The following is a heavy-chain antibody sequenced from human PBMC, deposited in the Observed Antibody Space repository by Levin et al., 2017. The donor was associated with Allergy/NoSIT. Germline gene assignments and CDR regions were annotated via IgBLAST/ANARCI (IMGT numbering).Heavy chain of an antibody. CDR3: AREGYDILTSYYRIEY. CDR1: GASVNSANFY. CDR2: IYYSGST. D-gene: IGHD3-9*01. Sequence: PSETLSLACTVSGASVNSANFYWSWIRQPPGKGLEWIGYIYYSGSTNYNASLQSRVTISVDTSRNQFSLKLRSVTAADTAVYYCAREGYDILTSYYRIEYWGQGILVTVSS. J-gene: IGHJ4*02. V-gene: IGHV4-61*01.